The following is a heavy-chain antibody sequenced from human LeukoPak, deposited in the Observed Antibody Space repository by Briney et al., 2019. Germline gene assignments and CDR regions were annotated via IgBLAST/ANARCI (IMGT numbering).Heavy chain of an antibody. CDR2: IISSSSYI. CDR3: AGLYDSSGYIDY. V-gene: IGHV3-21*01. Sequence: GGSLRLSRAASGFTFSSYSMNWVRQAPGKGLEWVSSIISSSSYIYYADSVKGRFTISRDNAKNSLYLQMNSLRAEDTAVYYCAGLYDSSGYIDYWGQGTLVTVSS. D-gene: IGHD3-22*01. J-gene: IGHJ4*02. CDR1: GFTFSSYS.